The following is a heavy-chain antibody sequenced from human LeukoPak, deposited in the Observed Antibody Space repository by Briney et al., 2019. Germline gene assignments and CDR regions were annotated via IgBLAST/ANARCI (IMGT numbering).Heavy chain of an antibody. V-gene: IGHV3-23*01. J-gene: IGHJ4*02. Sequence: GGSLRLSCAASGFTFSSYAMSWVRQAPGKGLEWVSAISGSGGSTYYADSVKGRFTISRDSSKNTLYLQMNSLRAEDTAVYYCAKIGPYDFWSGTRPSFDYWGQGTLVTVSS. CDR3: AKIGPYDFWSGTRPSFDY. CDR2: ISGSGGST. D-gene: IGHD3-3*01. CDR1: GFTFSSYA.